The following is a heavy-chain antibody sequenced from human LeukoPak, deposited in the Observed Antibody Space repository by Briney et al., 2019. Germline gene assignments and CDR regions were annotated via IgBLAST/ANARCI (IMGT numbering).Heavy chain of an antibody. J-gene: IGHJ4*02. D-gene: IGHD3-3*01. CDR3: ATRSYYDFWSGYAWFDY. Sequence: PSETLSLTCAVYGGSFSGYYWSWIRQPPGKGLEWIGEINHSGGTNYNPSLKSRVTISVDTSKNQFSLKLSSVTAADTAVYYCATRSYYDFWSGYAWFDYWGQGTLVTVSS. CDR2: INHSGGT. CDR1: GGSFSGYY. V-gene: IGHV4-34*01.